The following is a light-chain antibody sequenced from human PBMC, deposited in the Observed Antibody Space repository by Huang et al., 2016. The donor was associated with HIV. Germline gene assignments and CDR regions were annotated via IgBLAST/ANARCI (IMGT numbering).Light chain of an antibody. J-gene: IGKJ3*01. CDR1: QSVSSS. V-gene: IGKV3-11*01. Sequence: EIVLTQSPATLSLSPGERATLSCKASQSVSSSLAWYQQKPGQAPRLLIYDTSNRATGIPARFSGSESGTDFTLTISSLEPEDFAVYYCQQRSNSPLFTFGPGTKVDIK. CDR3: QQRSNSPLFT. CDR2: DTS.